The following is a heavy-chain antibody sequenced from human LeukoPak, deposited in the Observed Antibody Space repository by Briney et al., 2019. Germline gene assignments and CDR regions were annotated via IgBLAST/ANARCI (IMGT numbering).Heavy chain of an antibody. Sequence: AAVKVSCKASGYAFIKYGISWVRQAPGEGLEWLGRIDAKLLDTDYAQKVRVRVTMTTDTSTTTAYMEWRSLRSDDTAVYYCARDPDGDKDCDISGQGTFVSASS. D-gene: IGHD4-17*01. V-gene: IGHV1-18*01. CDR1: GYAFIKYG. CDR3: ARDPDGDKDCDI. J-gene: IGHJ4*02. CDR2: IDAKLLDT.